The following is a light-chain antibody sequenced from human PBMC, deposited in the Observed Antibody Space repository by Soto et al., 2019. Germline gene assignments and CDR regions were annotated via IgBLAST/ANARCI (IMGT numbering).Light chain of an antibody. Sequence: QLVLTQSPSASASLGASVKLTCTLTSVHSSYAIAWHQQQPEKGPRNLMKLNSDGSHSKGDGIPERFSGCSSGAERYLTISSLQSEDEADYYCQTWGSGTVVFGGGTKLTVL. CDR3: QTWGSGTVV. J-gene: IGLJ2*01. CDR2: LNSDGSH. CDR1: SVHSSYA. V-gene: IGLV4-69*01.